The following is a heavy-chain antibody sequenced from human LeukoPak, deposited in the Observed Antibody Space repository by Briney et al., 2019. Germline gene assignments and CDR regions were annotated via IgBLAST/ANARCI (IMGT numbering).Heavy chain of an antibody. CDR1: GYTFTGYY. J-gene: IGHJ5*02. V-gene: IGHV1-2*06. D-gene: IGHD6-13*01. Sequence: GASVKVSCKASGYTFTGYYIHWVRQAPGQGHEWMGRINPNTGGTDYAQKFQGRDTMTRDTSITTAYMELSRLTSDDTAIYYCAKVPPSITAAGNWLGPWGQGALVTVSS. CDR3: AKVPPSITAAGNWLGP. CDR2: INPNTGGT.